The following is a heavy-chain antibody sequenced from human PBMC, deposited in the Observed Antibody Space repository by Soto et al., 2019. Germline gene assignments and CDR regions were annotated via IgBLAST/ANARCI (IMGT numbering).Heavy chain of an antibody. CDR2: IYSGGST. Sequence: GGSLRLSCAASGFTVSSNYMSWVRQAPGKGLEWVSVIYSGGSTYYADSVKGRFTISRDNSKNTLYLQMNSLRAEDTAVYYCARENYVDDYYYYGMDVWGQGTTVPVSS. CDR3: ARENYVDDYYYYGMDV. V-gene: IGHV3-53*01. D-gene: IGHD1-7*01. J-gene: IGHJ6*02. CDR1: GFTVSSNY.